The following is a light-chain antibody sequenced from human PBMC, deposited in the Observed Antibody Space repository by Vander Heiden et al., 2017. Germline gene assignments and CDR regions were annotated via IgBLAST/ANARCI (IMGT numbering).Light chain of an antibody. CDR2: AAS. CDR3: QHSYSTPS. Sequence: DIQLTPSTSSLSASVGDRVTITGRASQSITSFLNWYQQKPGKAPKLLSYAASSLQSGVPSRCSGSRSGTDFTLTISSLQPEDFATYYCQHSYSTPSFGQGTRLEIK. J-gene: IGKJ5*01. CDR1: QSITSF. V-gene: IGKV1-39*01.